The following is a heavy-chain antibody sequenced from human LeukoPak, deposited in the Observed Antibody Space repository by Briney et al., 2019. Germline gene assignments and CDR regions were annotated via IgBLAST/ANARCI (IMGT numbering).Heavy chain of an antibody. D-gene: IGHD4-17*01. J-gene: IGHJ4*02. CDR3: ARGDDYGDYWGLY. V-gene: IGHV1-18*01. CDR1: GYTFTKYG. Sequence: GASVKVSCKASGYTFTKYGITWVRQAPGQGLEWMGWISTYNGNTNYAQKLQGRVTMTTDTSTSTAYMELGSLISDDAAVYYCARGDDYGDYWGLYWGQGTLVTVSS. CDR2: ISTYNGNT.